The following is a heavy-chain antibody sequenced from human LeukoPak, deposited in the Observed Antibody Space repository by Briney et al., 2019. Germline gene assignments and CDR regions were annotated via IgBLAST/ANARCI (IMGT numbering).Heavy chain of an antibody. CDR1: GFTFRSHA. J-gene: IGHJ4*02. V-gene: IGHV3-23*01. Sequence: GGSLRLSCVGSGFTFRSHAMSWVRQAPEKGLEFVSGIYENGGTTYYADSVKGRFTISRDNAKNTLYLQMNSLRAEDTAVYYCARGRYYLDSWGQGTLVTVSS. CDR3: ARGRYYLDS. D-gene: IGHD4-17*01. CDR2: IYENGGTT.